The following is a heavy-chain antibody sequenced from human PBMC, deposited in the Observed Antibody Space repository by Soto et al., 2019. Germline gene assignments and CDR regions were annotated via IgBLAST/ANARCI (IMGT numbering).Heavy chain of an antibody. V-gene: IGHV4-30-4*01. D-gene: IGHD3-22*01. Sequence: SETLCLTCTVSGGSISSGDYYWSWIRQPPGKGLEWIGYIYYSGSTYYNPSLKSRVTISVDTSKNQFSLKLSSVTAADTAVYYCARLTYYYDSSGYYSPLYYFDYWGQGTLVTVSS. J-gene: IGHJ4*02. CDR1: GGSISSGDYY. CDR2: IYYSGST. CDR3: ARLTYYYDSSGYYSPLYYFDY.